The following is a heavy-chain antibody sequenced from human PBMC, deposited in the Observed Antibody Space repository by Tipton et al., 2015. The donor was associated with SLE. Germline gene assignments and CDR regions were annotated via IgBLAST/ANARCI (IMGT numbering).Heavy chain of an antibody. CDR3: AIDLVYFYMDV. J-gene: IGHJ6*03. Sequence: SLRLSCAASGLNFSDYWMTWVRQAPGKGLEWVSVIYSGGDTAVADSVKGRFTTSRDTSKNRLYLHMNSLKPEDTAIYFCAIDLVYFYMDVWGKGTTVTVSS. V-gene: IGHV3-53*05. CDR1: GLNFSDYW. CDR2: IYSGGDT. D-gene: IGHD2-8*02.